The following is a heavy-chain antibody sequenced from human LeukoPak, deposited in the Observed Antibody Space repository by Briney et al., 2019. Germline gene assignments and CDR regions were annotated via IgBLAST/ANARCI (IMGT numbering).Heavy chain of an antibody. CDR3: ARGILGYCSGGSCYPYYYGMDV. CDR2: INHSGST. CDR1: GGSFSGYY. Sequence: SETLSLTCAVYGGSFSGYYWSWIRQPPGKGLEWIGEINHSGSTNYNPSLKSRATISVDTSKNQFSLKLSSVTAADTAVYYCARGILGYCSGGSCYPYYYGMDVWGQGTTVTVSS. D-gene: IGHD2-15*01. J-gene: IGHJ6*02. V-gene: IGHV4-34*01.